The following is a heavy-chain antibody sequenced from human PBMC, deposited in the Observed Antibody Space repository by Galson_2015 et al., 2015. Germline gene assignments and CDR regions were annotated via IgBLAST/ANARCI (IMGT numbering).Heavy chain of an antibody. D-gene: IGHD6-6*01. V-gene: IGHV3-33*01. CDR3: ACDVYSSSSGFYYYYGVDV. Sequence: SLRLSCAASGFTFSSYGMHWVRQAPGKGLEWVAVIWYDGSNKYYADSVKGRFTISRDNSKNTLYLQMNSLRAEDTAVYYCACDVYSSSSGFYYYYGVDVWGQGTTVTVSS. CDR1: GFTFSSYG. J-gene: IGHJ6*02. CDR2: IWYDGSNK.